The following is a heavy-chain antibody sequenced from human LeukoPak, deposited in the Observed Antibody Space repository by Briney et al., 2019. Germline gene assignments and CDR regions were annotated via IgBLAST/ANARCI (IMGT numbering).Heavy chain of an antibody. V-gene: IGHV1-18*01. J-gene: IGHJ5*02. CDR2: ISAYNGNT. CDR1: GYPSSDYG. CDR3: ATVKRAVSDTWLDL. Sequence: ASVKVCCKASGYPSSDYGFTWVRQAPGQGLEWTGWISAYNGNTDYAQKFQDRGTLTIDTSTSTAYLDLRSLRSDDTAVYYCATVKRAVSDTWLDLWGQGTLFTVSS. D-gene: IGHD6-19*01.